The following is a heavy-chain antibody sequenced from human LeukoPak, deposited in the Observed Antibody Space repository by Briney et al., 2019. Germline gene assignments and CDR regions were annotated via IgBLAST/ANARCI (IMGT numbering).Heavy chain of an antibody. D-gene: IGHD1-26*01. J-gene: IGHJ4*02. CDR2: MSSSSGVI. V-gene: IGHV3-21*01. Sequence: GGSLRLSCAASGFTFSRYSMNWVRQAPGKGLEWVSSMSSSSGVIYYGDSGKGRFTVSRDSATSSLYLQMHSLRADDTAVSYCAREFDGSASGAGYWGQGTLVTVSS. CDR3: AREFDGSASGAGY. CDR1: GFTFSRYS.